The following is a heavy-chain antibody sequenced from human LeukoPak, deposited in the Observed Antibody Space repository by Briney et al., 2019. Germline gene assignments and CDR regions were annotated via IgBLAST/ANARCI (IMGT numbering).Heavy chain of an antibody. CDR1: GFTFSDFW. J-gene: IGHJ5*02. Sequence: PGGSLRLSCAASGFTFSDFWMSWVRQAPGKGLEWVAHMNRDGSVKFYMASVKGRFTISRDNAKNSLSLQMNSLRAEDTALYYCARVVSSSWYGGNWFDPWGQGTLVTVSS. CDR3: ARVVSSSWYGGNWFDP. CDR2: MNRDGSVK. D-gene: IGHD6-13*01. V-gene: IGHV3-7*03.